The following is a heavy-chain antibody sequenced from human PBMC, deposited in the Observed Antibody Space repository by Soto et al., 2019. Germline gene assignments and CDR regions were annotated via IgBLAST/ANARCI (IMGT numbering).Heavy chain of an antibody. V-gene: IGHV4-59*01. J-gene: IGHJ4*02. D-gene: IGHD2-2*03. CDR2: TYDGGIT. Sequence: SETLSLTCTGSGGFISSYYWSWIRQPPGEGLEWIGYTYDGGITNLNPSLKSRVTISLDTSKNQFSLKLSSVTAADTAVYYCARGRAGIGYFYDFDYWGQGTLVTVSS. CDR1: GGFISSYY. CDR3: ARGRAGIGYFYDFDY.